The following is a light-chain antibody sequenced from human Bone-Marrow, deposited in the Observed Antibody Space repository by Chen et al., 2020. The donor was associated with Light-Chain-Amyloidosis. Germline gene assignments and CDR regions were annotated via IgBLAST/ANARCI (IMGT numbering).Light chain of an antibody. CDR3: SSYTITNTLV. CDR2: EVT. J-gene: IGLJ1*01. V-gene: IGLV2-14*01. Sequence: QSALTQPAAVSGSPGQSNTISCTGTSSDVGGDNHVSWYPQHPDKAPKLMIYEVTNRPSWVPDRFSGSKSDNTASLTISGLQTEDEADYFCSSYTITNTLVFGSGTRVTVL. CDR1: SSDVGGDNH.